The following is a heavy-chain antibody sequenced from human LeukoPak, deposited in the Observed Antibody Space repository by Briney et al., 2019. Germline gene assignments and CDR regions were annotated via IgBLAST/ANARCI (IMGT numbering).Heavy chain of an antibody. CDR3: ARGEYNIVVVPAATSYYYYYHGMDV. D-gene: IGHD2-2*01. Sequence: ASVKVSCKASGYTFTSYGISWVRQAPGQGLEWMGWISAYNGNTNYAQKLQGRVTMTTDTSTSTAYMELRSLRSDDTAVYYCARGEYNIVVVPAATSYYYYYHGMDVWGQGTTVTVSS. J-gene: IGHJ6*02. CDR1: GYTFTSYG. V-gene: IGHV1-18*01. CDR2: ISAYNGNT.